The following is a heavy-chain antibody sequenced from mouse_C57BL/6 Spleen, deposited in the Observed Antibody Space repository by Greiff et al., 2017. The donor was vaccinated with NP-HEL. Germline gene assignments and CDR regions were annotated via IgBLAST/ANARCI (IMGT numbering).Heavy chain of an antibody. V-gene: IGHV5-16*01. CDR1: GFTFSDYY. D-gene: IGHD1-1*01. CDR2: INYDGSST. CDR3: ARGLLYYGSSYWYFDV. J-gene: IGHJ1*03. Sequence: EVMLVESEGGLVQPGSSMKLSCTASGFTFSDYYMAWVRQVPEKGLEWVANINYDGSSTYYLDSLKSRFIISRDNAKNILYLQMSSLKSEDTATYYCARGLLYYGSSYWYFDVWGTGTTVTVSS.